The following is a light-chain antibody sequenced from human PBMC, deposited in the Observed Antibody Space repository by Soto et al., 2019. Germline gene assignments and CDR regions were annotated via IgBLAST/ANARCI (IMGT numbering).Light chain of an antibody. CDR1: QSISNW. CDR2: DAS. J-gene: IGKJ1*01. Sequence: EIQMTQSPSTLSASVGDRVTITCRASQSISNWLAWYQQKQGKAPKLLIYDASSLESGVPSRFSGSGSGTEFTLTISSLQPDDFATYYCQQYNSYWGTFGQGTKVDI. V-gene: IGKV1-5*01. CDR3: QQYNSYWGT.